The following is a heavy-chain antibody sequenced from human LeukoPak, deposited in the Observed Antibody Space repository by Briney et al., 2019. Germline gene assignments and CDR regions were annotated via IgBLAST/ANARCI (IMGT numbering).Heavy chain of an antibody. J-gene: IGHJ4*02. Sequence: PSETLSLTCAVYGGSFSGYYWSWIRQPPGKGLEWIGEINHSGSTNYNPSLKSRVTISVDTSKNQFSLKLSSVTAADTAVYYCAREGALSYCGGDCPIDYWGQGTLVTVSS. CDR1: GGSFSGYY. V-gene: IGHV4-34*01. CDR2: INHSGST. CDR3: AREGALSYCGGDCPIDY. D-gene: IGHD2-21*02.